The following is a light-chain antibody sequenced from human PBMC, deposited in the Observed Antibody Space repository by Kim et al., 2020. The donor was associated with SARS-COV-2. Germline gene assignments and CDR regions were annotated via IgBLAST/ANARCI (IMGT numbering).Light chain of an antibody. Sequence: DIQLTQSPSFLSASVGDRVTITCRASQGISSYLAWYQQKPGKAPKLLIYAASTLQSGVPSRFSGSGSGTEFTLTISSLQPEDFATYYCQQLNSYPTFGQVTRLEIK. CDR2: AAS. V-gene: IGKV1-9*01. CDR3: QQLNSYPT. CDR1: QGISSY. J-gene: IGKJ5*01.